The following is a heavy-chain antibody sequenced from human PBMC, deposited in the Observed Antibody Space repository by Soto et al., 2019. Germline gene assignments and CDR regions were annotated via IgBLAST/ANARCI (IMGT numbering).Heavy chain of an antibody. CDR1: GFTFSDYY. CDR2: ISSSSSYT. D-gene: IGHD6-13*01. Sequence: GGSLRLSCAASGFTFSDYYMRWIRQAPGKGLEWVSYISSSSSYTNYADSVKGRFTISRDNAKNSLYLQMNSLRAEDTAVYYCARDVAAADAFDIWGQGTMVTVSS. J-gene: IGHJ3*02. CDR3: ARDVAAADAFDI. V-gene: IGHV3-11*06.